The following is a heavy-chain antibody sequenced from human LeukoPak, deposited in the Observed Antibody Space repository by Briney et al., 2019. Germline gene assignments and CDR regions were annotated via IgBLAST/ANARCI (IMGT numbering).Heavy chain of an antibody. CDR1: GGTFSSYA. V-gene: IGHV1-69*13. D-gene: IGHD5/OR15-5a*01. CDR2: IIPIFGTA. J-gene: IGHJ6*02. CDR3: ARDKVYLKEANYYYYGMDV. Sequence: SVTVSCKASGGTFSSYAISWVRQAPGQGLEWMGGIIPIFGTANYAQKFQGRVTITADESTSTAYMELSSLRSEDTAVYYCARDKVYLKEANYYYYGMDVWGQGTTVTVSS.